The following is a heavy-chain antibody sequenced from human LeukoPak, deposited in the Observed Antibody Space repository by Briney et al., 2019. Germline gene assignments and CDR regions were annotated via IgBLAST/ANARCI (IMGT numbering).Heavy chain of an antibody. V-gene: IGHV3-23*01. CDR1: GCTFSSYA. J-gene: IGHJ6*02. CDR2: ISGSGGST. Sequence: GGSLRLSCAASGCTFSSYAMSWVRQAPGKGLEWVSAISGSGGSTYYADSVKGRFTISRDNSKNTLYLQMNSLRAEDTAVYYCAKTRAQGLAGYYGMDVWGQGTTVTVSS. CDR3: AKTRAQGLAGYYGMDV. D-gene: IGHD6-25*01.